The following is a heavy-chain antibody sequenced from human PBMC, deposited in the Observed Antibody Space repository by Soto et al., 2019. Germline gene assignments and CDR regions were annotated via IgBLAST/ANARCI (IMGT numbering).Heavy chain of an antibody. CDR3: ARGVRGVPRYMDV. J-gene: IGHJ6*03. V-gene: IGHV4-34*01. CDR2: INHSGST. D-gene: IGHD3-10*01. CDR1: GGSFSGYY. Sequence: SETLSLTCAVYGGSFSGYYWSWIRQPPGKGLEWIGEINHSGSTNYNPSLKSRVTISVDTSKNQFSLKLSSVTAADTAVYYCARGVRGVPRYMDVWGKGTTVTVSS.